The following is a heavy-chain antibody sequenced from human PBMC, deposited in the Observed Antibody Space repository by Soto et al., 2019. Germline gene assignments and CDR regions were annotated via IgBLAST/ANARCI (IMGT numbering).Heavy chain of an antibody. Sequence: SVNVSCKASGGTFSSYAISGVRQAPGQGLEWMGGIIPIFGTANYAQKFKGRVTMTKDTSTSTVYMELNSLTSEDTAVYYCARDQSWHDLVWWFDPWAQGTLVTVS. CDR1: GGTFSSYA. CDR2: IIPIFGTA. D-gene: IGHD1-1*01. V-gene: IGHV1-69*05. J-gene: IGHJ5*02. CDR3: ARDQSWHDLVWWFDP.